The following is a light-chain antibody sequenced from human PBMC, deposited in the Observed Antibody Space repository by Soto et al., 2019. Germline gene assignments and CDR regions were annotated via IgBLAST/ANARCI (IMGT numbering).Light chain of an antibody. J-gene: IGKJ4*02. CDR3: QKYNSAPLA. V-gene: IGKV1-27*01. Sequence: DIQMTQSPSSLSVSVGDRVTITCRASQGISNFLAWFQQKPGKVPKLLIYGASTLQSGVPSRFSGSGSATDFILTINSLQPEDVAIYFCQKYNSAPLAFGGGTKVEIK. CDR1: QGISNF. CDR2: GAS.